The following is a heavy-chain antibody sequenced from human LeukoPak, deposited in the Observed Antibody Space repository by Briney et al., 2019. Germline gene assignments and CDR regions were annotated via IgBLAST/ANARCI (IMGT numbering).Heavy chain of an antibody. D-gene: IGHD3-3*01. CDR3: ARAELKTIFGVVRDYYYYMDV. CDR2: INTDGGST. J-gene: IGHJ6*03. V-gene: IGHV3-74*01. CDR1: GFTFSSYW. Sequence: GGSLRLSCAASGFTFSSYWMHWVRHAPGKGLVWVSRINTDGGSTSYADSVKGRFTISRDNAKNTLYLQMISLRAEDTAVYYCARAELKTIFGVVRDYYYYMDVWGKGTTVTVSS.